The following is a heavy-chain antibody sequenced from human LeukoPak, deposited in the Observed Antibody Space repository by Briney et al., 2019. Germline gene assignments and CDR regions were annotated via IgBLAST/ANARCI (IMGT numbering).Heavy chain of an antibody. CDR2: IYYSGST. CDR1: GGSISSYY. J-gene: IGHJ4*02. CDR3: GSWERGYFDY. Sequence: SETLSLTCTVSGGSISSYYWSWIRQPPGKGLEWIGYIYYSGSTNYNPSLKSRVTISVDTSKNQFSLKLSSVTAADTAVYYCGSWERGYFDYWGQGTLVTVSS. V-gene: IGHV4-59*01. D-gene: IGHD1-26*01.